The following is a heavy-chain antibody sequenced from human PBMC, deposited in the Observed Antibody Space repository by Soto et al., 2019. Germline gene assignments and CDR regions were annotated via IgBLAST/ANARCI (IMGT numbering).Heavy chain of an antibody. Sequence: SETLSLTCAVYGGSFSGYYWSWIRQPPGKGLEWIGEINHSGSTNYNPSLKSRVTISVDTSKNQFSLKLSSVTAADTAVYYCARRGWKIPYYYYYMDVWGKGTTVTVSS. CDR3: ARRGWKIPYYYYYMDV. D-gene: IGHD1-1*01. CDR2: INHSGST. CDR1: GGSFSGYY. V-gene: IGHV4-34*01. J-gene: IGHJ6*03.